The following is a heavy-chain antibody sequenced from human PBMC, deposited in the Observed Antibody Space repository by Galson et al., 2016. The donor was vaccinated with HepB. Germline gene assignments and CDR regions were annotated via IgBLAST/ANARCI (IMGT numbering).Heavy chain of an antibody. CDR2: INPSGGST. Sequence: SVKVSCKASGYTFITYYMHWVRQAPGQGLEWMGIINPSGGSTSYAQKFQGRVTMTRDTSTSTVYMELSSLRSEDTAVYYCARGRITIFGVVFPPDYGMDVWGQGTTVTVSS. V-gene: IGHV1-46*01. CDR1: GYTFITYY. CDR3: ARGRITIFGVVFPPDYGMDV. J-gene: IGHJ6*02. D-gene: IGHD3-3*01.